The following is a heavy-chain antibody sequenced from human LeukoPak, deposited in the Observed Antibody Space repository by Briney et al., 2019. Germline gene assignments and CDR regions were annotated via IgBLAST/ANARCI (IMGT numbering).Heavy chain of an antibody. Sequence: SETLSLTCTVSGGSISSYYWNWIRLPAGKGLEWIGRSYTSGSTKYNSSLKSRVTMSVDTSRNQFSLKMSSVTAADTAVYYCASGLNYYYGMDVWGQGTTVTVSS. CDR2: SYTSGST. CDR1: GGSISSYY. J-gene: IGHJ6*02. CDR3: ASGLNYYYGMDV. V-gene: IGHV4-4*07.